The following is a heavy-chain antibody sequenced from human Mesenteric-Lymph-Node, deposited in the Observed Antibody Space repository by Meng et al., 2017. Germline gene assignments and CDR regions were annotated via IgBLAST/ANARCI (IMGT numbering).Heavy chain of an antibody. Sequence: SETLSLTCTVSGGSINSGSYYWTWIRQPAGKGLEWIGRISTSGSTNYHPSLKSRVTISVDTSRNQFSLKLSSVTAADTAVYYCARGAAVASDYWGHGAKVTVSS. CDR3: ARGAAVASDY. CDR1: GGSINSGSYY. D-gene: IGHD6-19*01. V-gene: IGHV4-61*02. CDR2: ISTSGST. J-gene: IGHJ4*01.